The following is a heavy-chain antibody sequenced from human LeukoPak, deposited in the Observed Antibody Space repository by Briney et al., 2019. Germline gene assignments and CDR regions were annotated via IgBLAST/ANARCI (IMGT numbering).Heavy chain of an antibody. CDR2: MNPNSGGT. Sequence: GASVKVSCKASGYSFTGYYMHWVRQAPGQGLEWMGWMNPNSGGTKYAQKFQGRVTMTRDTSISTVYMELSRLRSDDTAMYYCARETYVSRTYSFYHWGQGTLVTVSS. CDR3: ARETYVSRTYSFYH. CDR1: GYSFTGYY. D-gene: IGHD3-10*01. J-gene: IGHJ4*02. V-gene: IGHV1-2*02.